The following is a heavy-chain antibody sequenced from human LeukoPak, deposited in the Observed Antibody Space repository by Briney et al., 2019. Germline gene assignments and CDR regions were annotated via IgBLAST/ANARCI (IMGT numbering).Heavy chain of an antibody. CDR3: ARQGYSSSSGGWFDP. Sequence: GESLKISCKGSGYTFATSWIGWGRQMPGKGLEWMGIIYPGDSDTRYSPSFQGQVTISADKSISTAYLQWSSLRASDTAMYYCARQGYSSSSGGWFDPWGQGTLVTVSS. V-gene: IGHV5-51*01. J-gene: IGHJ5*02. CDR2: IYPGDSDT. CDR1: GYTFATSW. D-gene: IGHD6-6*01.